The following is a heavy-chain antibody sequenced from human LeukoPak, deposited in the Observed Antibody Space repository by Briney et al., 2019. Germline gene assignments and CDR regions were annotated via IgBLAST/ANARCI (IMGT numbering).Heavy chain of an antibody. D-gene: IGHD5-12*01. CDR3: ARRRRGYSGYEDAFDI. J-gene: IGHJ3*02. Sequence: SETLSLTYTVSGGSISSYYWSWIRQPPGKGLEWIGYIYNSGSTNYNPSLKSRVTISVDTSKNQFSLKLSSVTAADTAVYYCARRRRGYSGYEDAFDIWGQGTMVTVSS. V-gene: IGHV4-59*08. CDR2: IYNSGST. CDR1: GGSISSYY.